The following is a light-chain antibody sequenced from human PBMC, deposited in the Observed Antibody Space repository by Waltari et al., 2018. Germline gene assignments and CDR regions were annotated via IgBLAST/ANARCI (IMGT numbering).Light chain of an antibody. J-gene: IGKJ2*01. Sequence: EIVLTQSPATLSLSPGERATLSCRASQTVSSYLAWYQQKPGQAPRLLSFDASRRATGIPARFSGSGSGTDFTLTISSLEPEDVAVYYCQQRGNWPSGYTFGQGTKLEIK. CDR2: DAS. CDR3: QQRGNWPSGYT. CDR1: QTVSSY. V-gene: IGKV3-11*01.